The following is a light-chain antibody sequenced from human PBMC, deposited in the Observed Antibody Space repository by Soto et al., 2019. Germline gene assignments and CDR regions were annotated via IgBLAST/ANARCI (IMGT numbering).Light chain of an antibody. CDR1: QSINSN. CDR3: QQYHNWPRT. Sequence: EIVMTQSPATLSVSPGERATLSCRASQSINSNLAWYQQKPGQAPRVLIYAASTRATGIPARFSGSGSGTEFTLTINSLQSEDFAVYYCQQYHNWPRTFGQGTKVEIK. V-gene: IGKV3-15*01. CDR2: AAS. J-gene: IGKJ1*01.